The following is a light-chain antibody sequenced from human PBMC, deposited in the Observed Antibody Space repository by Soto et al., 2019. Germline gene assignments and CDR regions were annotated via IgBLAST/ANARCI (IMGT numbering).Light chain of an antibody. CDR2: AAS. J-gene: IGKJ5*01. CDR3: QQSYITPPIT. Sequence: IQMTQSPSSLSPSLGDRVTITCHASHDISRYLNWYQHKPGKAPKLLINAASNLRSGVPSRFSGSGSGTDFTLTIDGLQPEDFAVYYCQQSYITPPITFGQGTRLEIK. V-gene: IGKV1-39*01. CDR1: HDISRY.